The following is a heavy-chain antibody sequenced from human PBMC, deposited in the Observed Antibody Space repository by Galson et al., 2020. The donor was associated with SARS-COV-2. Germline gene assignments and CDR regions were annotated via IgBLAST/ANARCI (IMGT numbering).Heavy chain of an antibody. V-gene: IGHV4-34*01. CDR2: VDHSGRT. D-gene: IGHD3-10*01. CDR3: ARGGRYYDWFDP. J-gene: IGHJ5*02. CDR1: GGSFSGSQ. Sequence: SETLSLTCTVSGGSFSGSQWNWIRQPPGKGLEWIGEVDHSGRTIYNPSLKSRLTISADTSKKEFSLELSSVTAADTAVYYCARGGRYYDWFDPWGQGTLVTVSS.